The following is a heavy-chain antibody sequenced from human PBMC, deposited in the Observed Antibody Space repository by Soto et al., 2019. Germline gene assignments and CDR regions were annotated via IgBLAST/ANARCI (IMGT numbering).Heavy chain of an antibody. CDR3: ARDSSGYSFMGWFDP. J-gene: IGHJ5*02. CDR2: INPNSGGT. V-gene: IGHV1-2*02. D-gene: IGHD5-18*01. Sequence: GASVKVSCKASGYTFTGYYMHWVRQAPGQWLEWMGWINPNSGGTNYAQKFQGRVTMTRDTSISTAYMELSRLRSDDTAVYYCARDSSGYSFMGWFDPWGQGTLVTVSS. CDR1: GYTFTGYY.